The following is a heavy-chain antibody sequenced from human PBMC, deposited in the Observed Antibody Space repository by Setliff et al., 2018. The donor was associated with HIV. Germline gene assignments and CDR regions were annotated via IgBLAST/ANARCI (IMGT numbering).Heavy chain of an antibody. D-gene: IGHD6-19*01. V-gene: IGHV1-69*10. Sequence: ASVKVSCKASGGTFSSYVISWVRQAPGQGPEWMGGIIPMYGVANYAQKFQGRVTMTRDTSTSTVYMELSSLRSEDTAVYYCASTSDLYSSGWYYAYWGQGTLVTVSS. CDR2: IIPMYGVA. CDR3: ASTSDLYSSGWYYAY. CDR1: GGTFSSYV. J-gene: IGHJ4*02.